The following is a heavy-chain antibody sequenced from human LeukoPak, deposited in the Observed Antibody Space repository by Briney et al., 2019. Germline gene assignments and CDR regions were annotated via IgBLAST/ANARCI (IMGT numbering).Heavy chain of an antibody. J-gene: IGHJ5*02. D-gene: IGHD3-10*01. Sequence: GASVKVSCKASGYTFTSYAMHWVRQAPGQRLEWMGWISAYNGNTNYAQKLQGRVTMTTDTSMSTAYMELRSLRSDDTAVYYCARAIITMVRGVPYWFDPWGQGTLVTVSS. CDR3: ARAIITMVRGVPYWFDP. CDR1: GYTFTSYA. CDR2: ISAYNGNT. V-gene: IGHV1-18*01.